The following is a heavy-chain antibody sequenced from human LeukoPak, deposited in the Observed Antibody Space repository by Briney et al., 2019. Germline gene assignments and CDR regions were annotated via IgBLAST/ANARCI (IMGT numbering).Heavy chain of an antibody. CDR1: GYTFTSYY. V-gene: IGHV1-46*01. D-gene: IGHD6-19*01. CDR2: INPSGGST. J-gene: IGHJ4*02. CDR3: AREGSSGLYYFDY. Sequence: VASVKVSCKASGYTFTSYYIHWVRQAPGQGLEWMGIINPSGGSTSHAQKFQGRVTMTRDTSTGTVYMELSSLRSEDTAVYHCAREGSSGLYYFDYWGQGTLVTVSS.